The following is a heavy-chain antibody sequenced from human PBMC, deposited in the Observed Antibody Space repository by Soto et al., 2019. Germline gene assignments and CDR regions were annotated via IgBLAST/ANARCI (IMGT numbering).Heavy chain of an antibody. J-gene: IGHJ5*02. CDR2: IFYNGLT. CDR3: AVLTFGNAAASHGRSNWLGP. CDR1: GGSISNPSYY. D-gene: IGHD3-16*01. V-gene: IGHV4-39*01. Sequence: SETRSRTWTVSGGSISNPSYYWGWFRQPPGRVLDWIGDIFYNGLTYYSPSLKSRVTISVDTAKKQFSMNLSSVTEADTAAYFCAVLTFGNAAASHGRSNWLGPWAPGTLVTVSS.